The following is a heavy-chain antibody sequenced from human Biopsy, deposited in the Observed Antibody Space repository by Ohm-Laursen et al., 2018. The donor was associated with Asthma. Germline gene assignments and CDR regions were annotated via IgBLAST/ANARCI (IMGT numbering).Heavy chain of an antibody. V-gene: IGHV1-46*02. D-gene: IGHD2-8*01. CDR1: GFSFDNYF. Sequence: SVKVSCKVSGFSFDNYFMHWVRQAPGQGLEWMGIINPSGAGTRYAEKFKGRLIVSRDASTSTAFMELRSLRSDDTAIYFCARARETTNYGDSDFDIWGQGTLITVSS. J-gene: IGHJ4*02. CDR2: INPSGAGT. CDR3: ARARETTNYGDSDFDI.